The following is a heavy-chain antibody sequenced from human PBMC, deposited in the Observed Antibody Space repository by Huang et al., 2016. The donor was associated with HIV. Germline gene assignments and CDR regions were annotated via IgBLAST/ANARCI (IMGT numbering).Heavy chain of an antibody. Sequence: QVQLQQWGAGLLKPSETLSLTCAVYGGSFSGYYWSWIRQPPGKGLEWIGEINHSGSTNYNPSLKSRVTISVDTSKSQFSLKLSSVTAADTAVYYCARGDYDFWSGYSGYFDYWGQGTLVTVSS. CDR2: INHSGST. J-gene: IGHJ4*02. D-gene: IGHD3-3*01. V-gene: IGHV4-34*01. CDR3: ARGDYDFWSGYSGYFDY. CDR1: GGSFSGYY.